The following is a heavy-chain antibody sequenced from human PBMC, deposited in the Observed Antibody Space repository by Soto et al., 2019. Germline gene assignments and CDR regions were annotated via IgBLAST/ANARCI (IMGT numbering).Heavy chain of an antibody. CDR1: GFTFSTYW. J-gene: IGHJ4*02. CDR2: INGDGSDT. V-gene: IGHV3-74*01. Sequence: EVQLVESGGVLVQPGGSLRLSCAASGFTFSTYWMHWVRQAPGKGLVWLSRINGDGSDTVYADSVKGRFTISRDNAKNTLYLQMKSLRAEDTAVYYCTRSITGFSYADSWSQGTLVTVSS. D-gene: IGHD2-2*01. CDR3: TRSITGFSYADS.